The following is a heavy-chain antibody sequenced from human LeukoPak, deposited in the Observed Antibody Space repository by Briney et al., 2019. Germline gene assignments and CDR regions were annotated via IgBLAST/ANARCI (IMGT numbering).Heavy chain of an antibody. V-gene: IGHV3-53*01. CDR3: ARGRGYRDYDRPLDY. D-gene: IGHD5-12*01. CDR1: GFTVRSNY. J-gene: IGHJ4*02. CDR2: ITSGGNT. Sequence: GGSLTLSCAASGFTVRSNYMNWVRQAPGKGGECVSVITSGGNTYYADSVKGRFTTSRDNSKNTLYVQMNSLRAEDTAIYYCARGRGYRDYDRPLDYWGQGTLVTVSS.